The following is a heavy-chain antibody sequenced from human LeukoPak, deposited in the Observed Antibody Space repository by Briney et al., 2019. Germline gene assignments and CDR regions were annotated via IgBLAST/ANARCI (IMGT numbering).Heavy chain of an antibody. CDR3: ARGITMIVVVMNYYMDV. D-gene: IGHD3-22*01. CDR2: INHSGST. CDR1: GGSISSYY. V-gene: IGHV4-34*01. J-gene: IGHJ6*03. Sequence: SETLSLTCTVSGGSISSYYWSWIRQPPGKGLEWIGEINHSGSTNYNPSLKSRVTISVDTSKNQFSLKLSSVTAADTAVYYCARGITMIVVVMNYYMDVWGKGTTVTVSS.